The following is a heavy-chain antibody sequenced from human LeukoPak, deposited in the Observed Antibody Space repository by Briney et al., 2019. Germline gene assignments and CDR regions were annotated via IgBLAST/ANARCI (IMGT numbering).Heavy chain of an antibody. CDR3: ARDHQATDYGDENGAFDI. J-gene: IGHJ3*02. Sequence: GGSLRLSCAASGFTFSDYYMSWIRQAPGKGLEWVSYISSSGSTIYYADSVKGRFTISRDNAKNSLYLQMNSLRAEDTAVYYCARDHQATDYGDENGAFDIWGQGTMVTVSS. D-gene: IGHD4-17*01. CDR2: ISSSGSTI. V-gene: IGHV3-11*04. CDR1: GFTFSDYY.